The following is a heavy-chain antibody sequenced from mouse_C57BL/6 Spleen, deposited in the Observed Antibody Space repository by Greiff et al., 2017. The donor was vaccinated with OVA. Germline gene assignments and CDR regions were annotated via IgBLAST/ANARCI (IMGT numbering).Heavy chain of an antibody. V-gene: IGHV1-64*01. CDR3: ARGPGDY. CDR1: GYPFTSYW. CDR2: IHPNSGST. J-gene: IGHJ2*01. Sequence: QQPGAELVKPGAPVKLSCKASGYPFTSYWLHWVKQRPGQGLEWIGMIHPNSGSTNYNEKFKSKATLTVDKSSSTAYMQRSSRATEDSAVYYCARGPGDYWGQGTTLTVSA.